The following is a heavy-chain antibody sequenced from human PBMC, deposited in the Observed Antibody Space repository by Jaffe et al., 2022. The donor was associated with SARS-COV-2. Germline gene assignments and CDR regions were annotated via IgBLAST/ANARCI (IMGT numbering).Heavy chain of an antibody. D-gene: IGHD3-16*01. J-gene: IGHJ4*02. Sequence: EVQLVQSGAEVKKTGESLKISCQGFGYRFTTNWIGWVRQMSGKGLEWMGMIFPGDSDTRYSPSFQGQVTISADKSISTVYLEWRSLKASDTAMYYCVFPVGAPYWGQGTPVTVSS. V-gene: IGHV5-51*01. CDR3: VFPVGAPY. CDR1: GYRFTTNW. CDR2: IFPGDSDT.